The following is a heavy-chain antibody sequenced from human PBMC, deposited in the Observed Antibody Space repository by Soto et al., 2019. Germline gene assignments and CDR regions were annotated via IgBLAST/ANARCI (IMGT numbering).Heavy chain of an antibody. CDR2: IIPILGIA. J-gene: IGHJ4*02. Sequence: QVQLVQSGAEVKKPGSSVKVSCKASGGTVSSYTISWVRQAPGQGLEWMGRIIPILGIANYAQKFQGRVTITADKSTSTAYMELSRLRSEDTSVYYCAIYGDYGHGVFDYWGQGTLVTVSS. D-gene: IGHD4-17*01. CDR3: AIYGDYGHGVFDY. V-gene: IGHV1-69*02. CDR1: GGTVSSYT.